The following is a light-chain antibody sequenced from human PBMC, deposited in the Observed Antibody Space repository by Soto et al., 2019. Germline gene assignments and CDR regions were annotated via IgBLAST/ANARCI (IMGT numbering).Light chain of an antibody. CDR3: CSYAGSSTWV. V-gene: IGLV2-23*02. J-gene: IGLJ3*02. CDR1: SSDVGRFNL. CDR2: DVT. Sequence: QSVLTQPASVSGSPGQSITISCTGTSSDVGRFNLVSWYQHHPGKAPKLMIYDVTKRPSGVSNRFSGSKSGDTASLTISGLQAEDEADYYCCSYAGSSTWVFGGGTKLTVL.